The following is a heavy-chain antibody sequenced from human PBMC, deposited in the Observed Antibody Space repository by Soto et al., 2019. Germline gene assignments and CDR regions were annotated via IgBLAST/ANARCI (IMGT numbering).Heavy chain of an antibody. D-gene: IGHD5-12*01. CDR1: GDSITSNSYF. V-gene: IGHV4-39*03. CDR2: IYYDGNT. J-gene: IGHJ4*02. CDR3: SSLPDGYTSGLDY. Sequence: PSETLSLTCTVSGDSITSNSYFWAWIRQPPGKGLECIANIYYDGNTYYNPSLKSRVAISLDTSKNQFSLRLNSVTAADTAVYYCSSLPDGYTSGLDYWGQGTLVTVSS.